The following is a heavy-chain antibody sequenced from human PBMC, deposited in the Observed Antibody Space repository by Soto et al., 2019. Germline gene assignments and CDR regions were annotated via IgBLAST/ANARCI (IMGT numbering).Heavy chain of an antibody. D-gene: IGHD2-2*01. CDR1: GGTFSSYA. CDR2: IIPISGTA. J-gene: IGHJ6*02. Sequence: VPLVQSGAEVKKPGSSVKVSCKASGGTFSSYAISWVRQAPGQGLEWMGGIIPISGTANYAQKFQGRVTITADESTSTAYMELSSLRSEDTAVYYCARSQGSSTSLEIYYYYYYGMDVWGQWTTVTVSS. CDR3: ARSQGSSTSLEIYYYYYYGMDV. V-gene: IGHV1-69*01.